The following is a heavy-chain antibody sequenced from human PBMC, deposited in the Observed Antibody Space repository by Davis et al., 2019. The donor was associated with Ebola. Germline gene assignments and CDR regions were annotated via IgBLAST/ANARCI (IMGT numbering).Heavy chain of an antibody. D-gene: IGHD7-27*01. V-gene: IGHV3-9*01. CDR1: GFSFSNYW. J-gene: IGHJ6*04. CDR3: TKRLGRDHHGMDV. Sequence: SLKISCAASGFSFSNYWIHWVRQAPGKGLEWVSGISWNSGSIAYADSVKGRFTISRDNAKNSLYLQMNSLRAEDTALYYCTKRLGRDHHGMDVWGKGTTVTVSS. CDR2: ISWNSGSI.